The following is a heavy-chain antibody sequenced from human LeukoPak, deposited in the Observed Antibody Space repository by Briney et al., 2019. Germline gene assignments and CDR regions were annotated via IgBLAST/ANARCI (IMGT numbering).Heavy chain of an antibody. D-gene: IGHD2/OR15-2a*01. CDR3: VRGGAYDKSHFHFFQFMDV. V-gene: IGHV4-4*07. Sequence: SETLSLTCTLSGDSLSGYYWVWVRQPAGKGLEWLGRVYTDGRTSFYPSLQSRVTMSVDMSKNQFSLRWTSVTAADTAVYYCVRGGAYDKSHFHFFQFMDVWGKGTTVTVSS. J-gene: IGHJ6*03. CDR1: GDSLSGYY. CDR2: VYTDGRT.